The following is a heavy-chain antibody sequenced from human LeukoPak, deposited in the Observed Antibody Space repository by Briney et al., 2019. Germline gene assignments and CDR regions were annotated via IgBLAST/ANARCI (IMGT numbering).Heavy chain of an antibody. Sequence: GASVKVSCKASDYTFTTYGISWVRQAPGQGLEWMGWISAYNGNTNYAQKLQGRVTMTTDTSTSTAYMELRSLRSDDTAVYYCARGPYCSGGTCYSQYFDYWGQGTLVTASS. D-gene: IGHD2-15*01. CDR1: DYTFTTYG. CDR3: ARGPYCSGGTCYSQYFDY. J-gene: IGHJ4*02. V-gene: IGHV1-18*01. CDR2: ISAYNGNT.